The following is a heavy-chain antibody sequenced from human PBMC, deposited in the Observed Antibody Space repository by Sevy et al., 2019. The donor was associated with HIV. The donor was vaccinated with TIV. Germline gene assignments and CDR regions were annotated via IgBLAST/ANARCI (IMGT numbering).Heavy chain of an antibody. Sequence: SETLSLTCTVSGGSISSYYWSWIQQPPGKGLEWIGYIYYSGSTNYNPSLKSRVTISVDTSKNQFSLKLSSVTAADTAVYYCARRGSGSYYSAFDIWGQGTMVTVSS. D-gene: IGHD1-26*01. CDR1: GGSISSYY. V-gene: IGHV4-59*12. J-gene: IGHJ3*02. CDR3: ARRGSGSYYSAFDI. CDR2: IYYSGST.